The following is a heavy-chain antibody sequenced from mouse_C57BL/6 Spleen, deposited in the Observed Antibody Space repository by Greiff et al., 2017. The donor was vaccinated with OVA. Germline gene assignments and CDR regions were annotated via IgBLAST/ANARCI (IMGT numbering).Heavy chain of an antibody. Sequence: EVKLQESGEGLVKPGGSLKLSCAASGFTFSSYAMPWVRQTPEKRLEWVAYISSGGDYIYYADTVKGRFTISRDNARNTLYLQMSSLKSEDTAMYYCTRGTTVVATPYYAMDYWGQGTSVTVSS. CDR2: ISSGGDYI. CDR1: GFTFSSYA. CDR3: TRGTTVVATPYYAMDY. V-gene: IGHV5-9-1*02. J-gene: IGHJ4*01. D-gene: IGHD1-1*01.